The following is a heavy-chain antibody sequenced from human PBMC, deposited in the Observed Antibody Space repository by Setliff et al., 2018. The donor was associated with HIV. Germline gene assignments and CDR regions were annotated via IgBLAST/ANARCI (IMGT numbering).Heavy chain of an antibody. V-gene: IGHV1-69*13. D-gene: IGHD1-26*01. CDR1: GGSFSSYG. Sequence: ASVKVSCKASGGSFSSYGLSWVRQAPGQGLEWMGGIMPIFGTANYAQKFQGRVTIIADASTNTVNMELSSLRSEDAAVYYCARGVDGSYRKFFDNWGQGTLVTVSS. CDR2: IMPIFGTA. J-gene: IGHJ4*02. CDR3: ARGVDGSYRKFFDN.